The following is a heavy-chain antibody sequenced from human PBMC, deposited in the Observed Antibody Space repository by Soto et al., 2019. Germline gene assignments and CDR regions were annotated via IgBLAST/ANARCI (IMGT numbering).Heavy chain of an antibody. J-gene: IGHJ6*02. CDR1: GYTFTSYD. Sequence: ASVKVSCKASGYTFTSYDINWARQATGQRLEWMGWMNPNSGNTGYAQKFQGRVTMTRNTSISTAYMELSSLRSEDTAVYYCARGLVAAGTAMVWWLRDYYYGMDVWGQGTTVTVSS. V-gene: IGHV1-8*01. D-gene: IGHD6-13*01. CDR2: MNPNSGNT. CDR3: ARGLVAAGTAMVWWLRDYYYGMDV.